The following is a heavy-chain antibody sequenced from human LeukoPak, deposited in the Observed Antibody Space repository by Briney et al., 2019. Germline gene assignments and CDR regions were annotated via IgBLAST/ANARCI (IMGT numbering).Heavy chain of an antibody. V-gene: IGHV3-30*02. Sequence: GGSLRLSWAASGFTFSSYGMHWVRQAPGKGLEWVAFIRYDGSNKYYADSVKGRFTISRDNSKNTLYLQMNSLRAEDTAVYYCAKDKIYDSSGTTFDYWGQGTLVTVSS. CDR3: AKDKIYDSSGTTFDY. D-gene: IGHD3-22*01. CDR2: IRYDGSNK. CDR1: GFTFSSYG. J-gene: IGHJ4*02.